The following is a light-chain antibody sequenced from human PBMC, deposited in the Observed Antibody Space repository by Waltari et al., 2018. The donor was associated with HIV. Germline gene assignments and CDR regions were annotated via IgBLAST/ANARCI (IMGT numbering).Light chain of an antibody. Sequence: QSDLTQPPSVSAAPGQRVTISCTGSSSNNGAGSEVTWNQQVPGRAPKVVIYGNSNRPSGVPDRFSGSKSGSSASLVITGLQSEDEADYYCQSYDSNLSGLFGGGTKVTVL. V-gene: IGLV1-40*01. J-gene: IGLJ2*01. CDR1: SSNNGAGSE. CDR2: GNS. CDR3: QSYDSNLSGL.